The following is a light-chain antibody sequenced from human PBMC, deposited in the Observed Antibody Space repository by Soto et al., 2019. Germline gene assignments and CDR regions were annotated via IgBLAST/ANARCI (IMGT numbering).Light chain of an antibody. CDR2: DVS. CDR1: SSDVGGYNY. J-gene: IGLJ1*01. V-gene: IGLV2-14*01. CDR3: SSYTSSSTLVYV. Sequence: QSARTQPASVSGSPGQSITISCTGTSSDVGGYNYVSWYQQHPGKAPKLMIYDVSNRPSGVSNRFSGSKSGNTASLTISGLQAEDEADYYCSSYTSSSTLVYVFGTGTKVTVL.